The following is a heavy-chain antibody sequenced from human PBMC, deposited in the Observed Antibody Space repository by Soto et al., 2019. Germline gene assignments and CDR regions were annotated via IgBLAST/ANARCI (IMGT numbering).Heavy chain of an antibody. Sequence: GGSRRLSGASSGFILSVFGMQCVRQAPGQGLEWVTCVWSGGRARYYADAVRGRLTLPRDNSENTLYLQMNSPRPEATAVYYCAKADVWFPKASCGQGTLVTVSS. D-gene: IGHD3-10*01. V-gene: IGHV3-30*02. J-gene: IGHJ5*02. CDR3: AKADVWFPKAS. CDR2: VWSGGRAR. CDR1: GFILSVFG.